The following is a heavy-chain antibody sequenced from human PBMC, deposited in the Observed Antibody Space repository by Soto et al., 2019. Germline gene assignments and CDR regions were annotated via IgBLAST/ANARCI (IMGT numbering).Heavy chain of an antibody. CDR1: GYTFTSYG. CDR3: ARDLWEIVVVPAPSVDFYYYGMAV. Sequence: QVQLVQSGAEVKKPGASVKVSCKASGYTFTSYGISWVRQAPGQGLEWMGWISAYNGNTNYAQKLQGRVTMTTDTSTSKAYMELRSLRSDATAIYYCARDLWEIVVVPAPSVDFYYYGMAVRGQGTTVTVSS. J-gene: IGHJ6*02. CDR2: ISAYNGNT. D-gene: IGHD2-2*01. V-gene: IGHV1-18*01.